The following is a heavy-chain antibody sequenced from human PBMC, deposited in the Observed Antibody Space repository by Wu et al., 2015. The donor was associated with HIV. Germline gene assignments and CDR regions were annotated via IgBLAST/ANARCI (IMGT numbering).Heavy chain of an antibody. V-gene: IGHV1-2*02. Sequence: QVQLVQSGAEVKKRGASVKVSCKASGNFFTGYNIHWVRQASGQGLEWMGWINPSSGDTSFSQKLQSRVTMTRDTSISTAYMELSRLRFDDTAVYYCARDPQEVSGWYTHWGQGTLVTVSS. J-gene: IGHJ4*02. CDR3: ARDPQEVSGWYTH. CDR2: INPSSGDT. D-gene: IGHD6-19*01. CDR1: GNFFTGYN.